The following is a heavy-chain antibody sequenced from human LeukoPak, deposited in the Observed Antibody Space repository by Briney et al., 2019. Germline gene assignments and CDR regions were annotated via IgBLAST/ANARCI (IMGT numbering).Heavy chain of an antibody. V-gene: IGHV2-5*02. Sequence: SGPTLVKPTHPLSLTCTFSGFSPTTSGVGVGWIRQTSGKALQWLTLTLGDDNKRYSPYLKSSLTITKDTSKNQVVLTMTNMDPVDTPTYYCGQRQLAAVGTGKDWFVPWGEGALVTVSS. CDR2: TLGDDNK. CDR1: GFSPTTSGVG. CDR3: GQRQLAAVGTGKDWFVP. D-gene: IGHD6-13*01. J-gene: IGHJ5*02.